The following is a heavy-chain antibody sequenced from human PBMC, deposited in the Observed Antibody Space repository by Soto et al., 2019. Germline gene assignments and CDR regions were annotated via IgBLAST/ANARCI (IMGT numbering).Heavy chain of an antibody. CDR1: GFTFSGSA. D-gene: IGHD3-3*01. Sequence: EVQLVESGGGLVQPGGSLKLSCAASGFTFSGSAMHWVRQASGKGLEWVGRIRSKANSYATAYAVSVKGRFTTSRDDSRNTAYLQMNSLKTEDTAVYYCARGVYDFWSGHPKGLDYWGQGTVVTVSS. CDR2: IRSKANSYAT. V-gene: IGHV3-73*02. CDR3: ARGVYDFWSGHPKGLDY. J-gene: IGHJ4*02.